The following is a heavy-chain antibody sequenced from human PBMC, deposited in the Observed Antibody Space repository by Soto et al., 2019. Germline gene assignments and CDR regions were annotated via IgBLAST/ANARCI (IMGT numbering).Heavy chain of an antibody. V-gene: IGHV3-11*06. J-gene: IGHJ3*02. CDR2: ISSSSSYT. CDR1: GFTFSDYY. Sequence: GGSLRLSCAASGFTFSDYYMSWIRQAPGKGLEWVSYISSSSSYTNYADSVKGRFTISRDNAKNSLYLQMNSLRAEDTAVYYCARWYSGSYLLVLDAFDIWGQGTIVTV. CDR3: ARWYSGSYLLVLDAFDI. D-gene: IGHD1-26*01.